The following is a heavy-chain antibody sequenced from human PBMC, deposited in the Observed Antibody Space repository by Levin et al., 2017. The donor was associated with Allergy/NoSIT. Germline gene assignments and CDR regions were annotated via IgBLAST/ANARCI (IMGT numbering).Heavy chain of an antibody. D-gene: IGHD7-27*01. Sequence: SQTLSLTCTVSGDSITSNNFHWGWIRQPPGKGLEWMGTISYSGRTFYNPSLRSRVTISVDTSMNQFSLRLTSLTAADTAVYYCATENWGSTPPDFWGQGTLVTVSS. V-gene: IGHV4-39*07. CDR3: ATENWGSTPPDF. CDR2: ISYSGRT. J-gene: IGHJ4*02. CDR1: GDSITSNNFH.